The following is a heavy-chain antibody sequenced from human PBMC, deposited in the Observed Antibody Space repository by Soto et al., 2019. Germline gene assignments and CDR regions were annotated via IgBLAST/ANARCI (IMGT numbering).Heavy chain of an antibody. D-gene: IGHD6-6*01. CDR2: ISAYNGNT. V-gene: IGHV1-18*01. J-gene: IGHJ6*02. CDR1: GYTFTSYG. CDR3: ARDSPSSSVSYYYYYGMDV. Sequence: ASVKVSCKASGYTFTSYGISWVRQAPGQGLEWMGWISAYNGNTNYAQKLQGRVTMTTDTSTSTAYMELRSLRSDDTAVYYCARDSPSSSVSYYYYYGMDVWGQGTTVTVSS.